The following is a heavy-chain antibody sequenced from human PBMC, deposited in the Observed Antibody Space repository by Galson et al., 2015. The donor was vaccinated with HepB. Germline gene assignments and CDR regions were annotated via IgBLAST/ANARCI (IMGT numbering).Heavy chain of an antibody. CDR3: ARAVGSYDPHAFDI. Sequence: SLRLSCAASGFTVSSNNMSWVRQAPGKGLEWVSVIYSGGSTYYADSVKGRFTISRDNSKNTLYLQMNSLRAEDTAVYYCARAVGSYDPHAFDIWGQGTMVTVSS. V-gene: IGHV3-53*01. CDR2: IYSGGST. CDR1: GFTVSSNN. J-gene: IGHJ3*02. D-gene: IGHD3-16*01.